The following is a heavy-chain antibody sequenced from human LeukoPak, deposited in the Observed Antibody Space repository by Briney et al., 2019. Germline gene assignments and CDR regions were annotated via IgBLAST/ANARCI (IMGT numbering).Heavy chain of an antibody. J-gene: IGHJ4*02. Sequence: GESLKISCKGSGYSFTSYWIGWVRQMPGKGLEWMGIIYPGDSDARYSPSFQGQVTISADKSNSTAYLQWSSLKASDTAMYYCARHVDSSGWYYFDSWGQGTLVTVSS. CDR2: IYPGDSDA. D-gene: IGHD6-19*01. CDR1: GYSFTSYW. CDR3: ARHVDSSGWYYFDS. V-gene: IGHV5-51*01.